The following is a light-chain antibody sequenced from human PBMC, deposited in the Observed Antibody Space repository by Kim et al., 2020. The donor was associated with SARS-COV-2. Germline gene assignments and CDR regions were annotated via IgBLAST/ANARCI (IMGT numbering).Light chain of an antibody. CDR2: GAS. CDR3: QQHGSSPPYT. CDR1: QSVSSSY. J-gene: IGKJ2*01. V-gene: IGKV3-20*01. Sequence: EIVLTQSPGTLSLSPGERATLSCRASQSVSSSYLAWYQQKPGQAPRLFIYGASSRATGIPARFSGSGSGTDFTLTISRLEPEDFAVYYCQQHGSSPPYTFGQGTKLEI.